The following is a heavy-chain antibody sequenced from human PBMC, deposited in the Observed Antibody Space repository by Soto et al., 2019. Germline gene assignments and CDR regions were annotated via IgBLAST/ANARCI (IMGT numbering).Heavy chain of an antibody. V-gene: IGHV3-23*01. CDR3: AKHPSSYYYYGMDV. CDR1: GFTFSSYA. J-gene: IGHJ6*02. Sequence: PGGSLRLSCAASGFTFSSYAMSWVRQAPGKGLEWVSAISGSGGSTYYADSVKGRFTISRDNSKNTLYLQMNSLRAEDTAVYYCAKHPSSYYYYGMDVWGRGTTVTVSS. CDR2: ISGSGGST.